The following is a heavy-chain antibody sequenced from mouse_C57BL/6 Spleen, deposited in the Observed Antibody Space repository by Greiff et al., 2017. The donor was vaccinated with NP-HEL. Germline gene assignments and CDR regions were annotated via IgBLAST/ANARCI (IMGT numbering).Heavy chain of an antibody. J-gene: IGHJ4*01. CDR2: IDPSDSYT. CDR3: ARGRYDYAMDY. CDR1: GYTFTSYW. Sequence: QVQLQQPGAELVKPGASVKLSCKASGYTFTSYWMQWVKQRPGQGLAWIGEIDPSDSYTNYNQKFKGKATLTVDTSSSTAYMQLSSLTSEDSAVYYCARGRYDYAMDYWGQGTSVTVSS. V-gene: IGHV1-50*01. D-gene: IGHD2-3*01.